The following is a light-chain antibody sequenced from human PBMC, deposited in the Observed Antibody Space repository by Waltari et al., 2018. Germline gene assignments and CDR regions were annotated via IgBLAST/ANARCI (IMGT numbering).Light chain of an antibody. CDR1: SSDVGGYKY. CDR3: CSYAGSYTWV. J-gene: IGLJ3*02. V-gene: IGLV2-11*01. Sequence: QSALTQPRSVSGSPGQSVTISCTGTSSDVGGYKYVSWFQQHAGKAPRLRIYDVSGRPAGVPDRFSGSKSGNTASLTISGLQAEDEADYYCCSYAGSYTWVFGGGTKLTVL. CDR2: DVS.